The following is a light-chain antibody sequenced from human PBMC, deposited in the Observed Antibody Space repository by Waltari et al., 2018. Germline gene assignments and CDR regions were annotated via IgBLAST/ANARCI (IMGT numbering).Light chain of an antibody. CDR2: GDT. CDR1: GSNIGTDYD. V-gene: IGLV1-40*01. J-gene: IGLJ2*01. CDR3: QSYDNILSGLYVI. Sequence: QSVLTQPPSVSGAPGQRVTISCTRSGSNIGTDYDVHWYQHLPGTAPKLLIYGDTNRPSGVPDRFSASKSGTSASLAITGLQAEDEADYYCQSYDNILSGLYVIFGGGTKLTVL.